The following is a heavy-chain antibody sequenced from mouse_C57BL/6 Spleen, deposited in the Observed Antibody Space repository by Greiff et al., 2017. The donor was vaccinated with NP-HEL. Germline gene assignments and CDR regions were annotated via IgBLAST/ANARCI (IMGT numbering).Heavy chain of an antibody. CDR2: ISNGGGST. CDR3: ASPPYDYDEAWFAY. D-gene: IGHD2-4*01. V-gene: IGHV5-12*01. CDR1: GFTFSDYY. Sequence: EVMLVESGGGLVQPGGSLKLSCAASGFTFSDYYMYWVRQTPEKRLEWVAYISNGGGSTYYPDTVKGRFTISRDNAKNTLYLQMSRLKSEDTAMYYCASPPYDYDEAWFAYWGQGTLVTVSA. J-gene: IGHJ3*01.